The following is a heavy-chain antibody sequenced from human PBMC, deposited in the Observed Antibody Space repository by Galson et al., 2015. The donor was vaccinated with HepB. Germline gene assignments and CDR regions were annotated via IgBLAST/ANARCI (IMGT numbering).Heavy chain of an antibody. Sequence: SLRLSCAASGFTFDDYAMHWVRQAPGKGLEWVSGISWNSGSIGYADSVKGRFTISRDNAKNSLYLQMNSLRAEDTALYYCAKDIAGATKGPLHYWGQGTLVTVSS. CDR3: AKDIAGATKGPLHY. CDR2: ISWNSGSI. CDR1: GFTFDDYA. J-gene: IGHJ4*02. V-gene: IGHV3-9*01. D-gene: IGHD1-26*01.